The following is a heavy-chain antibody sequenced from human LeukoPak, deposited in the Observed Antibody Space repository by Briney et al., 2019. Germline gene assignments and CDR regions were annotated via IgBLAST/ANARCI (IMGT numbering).Heavy chain of an antibody. V-gene: IGHV3-21*01. D-gene: IGHD6-13*01. Sequence: GGSLRLSCAASGFTFSSYSMTWVRQAPGKGLEWVSSISSSSRYIYYADSMKGRFTISRDNAKNSLFLQMNSLRAEDTAVYYCARVAEAAAFDYWGQGTLVTVSS. J-gene: IGHJ4*02. CDR2: ISSSSRYI. CDR1: GFTFSSYS. CDR3: ARVAEAAAFDY.